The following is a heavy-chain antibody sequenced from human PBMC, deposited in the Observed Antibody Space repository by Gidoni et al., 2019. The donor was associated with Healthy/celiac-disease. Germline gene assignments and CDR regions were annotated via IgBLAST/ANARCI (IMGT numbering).Heavy chain of an antibody. D-gene: IGHD2-2*01. Sequence: QVQLVQSGSELKTPGASVKVSCKASGYTFTSYAMKWVRQDPGQGLEWMGWINTNTGNPTYAQGFTGRFVFSLDTSVSTAYLQISSLKAEDTAVYYCARAVVVPAAMWDETYYFDYWGQGTLVTVSS. V-gene: IGHV7-4-1*02. CDR3: ARAVVVPAAMWDETYYFDY. CDR1: GYTFTSYA. CDR2: INTNTGNP. J-gene: IGHJ4*02.